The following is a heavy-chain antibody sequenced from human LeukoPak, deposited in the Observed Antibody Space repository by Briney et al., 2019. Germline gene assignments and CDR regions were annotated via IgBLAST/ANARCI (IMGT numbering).Heavy chain of an antibody. Sequence: GKSLRLSCAASGFSFSSFDMHWVRQGPGKGPEWVASISFNGGNKYYADSVKGRFTISRDNSKNTLYLQMSSLRAEDTALYYCAKGSYGSRPYYFDYWGQGTLVTVSS. CDR2: ISFNGGNK. J-gene: IGHJ4*02. D-gene: IGHD3-16*01. V-gene: IGHV3-30*18. CDR3: AKGSYGSRPYYFDY. CDR1: GFSFSSFD.